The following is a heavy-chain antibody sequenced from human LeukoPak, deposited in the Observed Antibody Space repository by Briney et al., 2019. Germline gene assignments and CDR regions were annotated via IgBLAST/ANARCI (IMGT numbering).Heavy chain of an antibody. CDR2: ISTSVPT. D-gene: IGHD3-10*01. Sequence: SETLSLTCTVSGVSTSSGYWSWIRQPPGKGLEWMGRISTSVPTYYNPSLKSRVTMSLDTSENQFSLKVNSVTAADTAVYYCARGYGSGSYSTWGQGTLVTVSS. CDR1: GVSTSSGY. J-gene: IGHJ5*02. V-gene: IGHV4-4*07. CDR3: ARGYGSGSYST.